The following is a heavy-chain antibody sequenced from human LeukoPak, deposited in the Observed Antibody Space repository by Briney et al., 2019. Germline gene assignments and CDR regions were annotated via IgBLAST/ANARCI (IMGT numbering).Heavy chain of an antibody. Sequence: PGGSLRLSCAASGFTFDDYAMHWVRQAPGKGREWVTGNSWNSGSIGYADSVKGRFTISRDNAKNSLYLQMNSLRAEDTALYYCAKDAMGYSSGWSYYYYYYMDVWGKGTTVTVSS. CDR2: NSWNSGSI. D-gene: IGHD6-19*01. V-gene: IGHV3-9*01. CDR3: AKDAMGYSSGWSYYYYYYMDV. J-gene: IGHJ6*03. CDR1: GFTFDDYA.